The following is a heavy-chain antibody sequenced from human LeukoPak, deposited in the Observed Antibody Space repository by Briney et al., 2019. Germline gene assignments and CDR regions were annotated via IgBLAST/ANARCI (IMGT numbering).Heavy chain of an antibody. CDR3: VKGVGEYGFRFDF. Sequence: GGSLRLSCVASGFTFNSHAMGWVRQAPGKGLEWVSVISGGGSSSYYADSVKGRFTISRDNSENTLFLQVHSLRVEDTAVYFCVKGVGEYGFRFDFWGQGSLVSVST. CDR1: GFTFNSHA. D-gene: IGHD1-26*01. J-gene: IGHJ4*02. V-gene: IGHV3-23*01. CDR2: ISGGGSSS.